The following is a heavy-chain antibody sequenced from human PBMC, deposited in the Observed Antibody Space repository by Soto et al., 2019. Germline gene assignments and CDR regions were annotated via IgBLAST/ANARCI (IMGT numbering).Heavy chain of an antibody. D-gene: IGHD2-2*01. Sequence: PSETLSLTCTVSGGSISSSSYYWGWIRQPPGKGLEWIGSIYYSGSTYYNPSLKSRVTISVDTSKNQFSLKLSSVTAADTAVYYCATYGKYQYYFDYWGQGTLVTVSS. CDR1: GGSISSSSYY. J-gene: IGHJ4*02. V-gene: IGHV4-39*01. CDR2: IYYSGST. CDR3: ATYGKYQYYFDY.